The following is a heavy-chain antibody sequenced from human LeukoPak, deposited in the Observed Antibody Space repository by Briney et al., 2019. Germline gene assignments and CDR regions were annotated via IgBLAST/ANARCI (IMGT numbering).Heavy chain of an antibody. CDR2: IYYSGST. CDR3: ARLRGSYYSPYFDY. CDR1: GGSISSSSYY. V-gene: IGHV4-39*07. J-gene: IGHJ4*02. Sequence: SETLSLTCTVSGGSISSSSYYWGWIRQPPGKGLEWIGSIYYSGSTYYNPSLKSRVTISVDTSKNQFSLKLSSVTAADTAVYYCARLRGSYYSPYFDYWGQGTLVTVSS. D-gene: IGHD1-26*01.